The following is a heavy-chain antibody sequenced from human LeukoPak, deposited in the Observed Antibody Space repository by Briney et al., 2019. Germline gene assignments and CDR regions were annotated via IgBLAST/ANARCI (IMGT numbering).Heavy chain of an antibody. D-gene: IGHD4-17*01. V-gene: IGHV4-39*07. CDR2: IHYSQSP. CDR3: ARMHGDYVNWFDP. J-gene: IGHJ5*02. CDR1: GGFINNSPYY. Sequence: ASETLSLTCTVSGGFINNSPYYWAWIRQPPGKGLEWLGTIHYSQSPFYNPSLKSRLTISVDTSKNQFSLKLSSVTAADTAVYYCARMHGDYVNWFDPWGQGTLVTVSS.